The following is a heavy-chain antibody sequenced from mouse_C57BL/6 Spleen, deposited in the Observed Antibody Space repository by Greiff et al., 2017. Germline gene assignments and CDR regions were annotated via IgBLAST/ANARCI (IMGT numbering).Heavy chain of an antibody. Sequence: VQLKESGPELVKPGDSVKISCKASGYSFTGYFMNWVMQSHGKSLEWIGRINPYNGDTFYNQKFKGKATLTVDKSSSTAHMELRSLTSEDSAVYYCAKEGGSSYYFDYWGQGTTLTVSS. CDR2: INPYNGDT. CDR3: AKEGGSSYYFDY. V-gene: IGHV1-20*01. D-gene: IGHD1-1*01. J-gene: IGHJ2*01. CDR1: GYSFTGYF.